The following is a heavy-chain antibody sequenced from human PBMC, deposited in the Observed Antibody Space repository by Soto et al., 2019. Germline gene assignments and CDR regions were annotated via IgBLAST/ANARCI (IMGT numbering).Heavy chain of an antibody. J-gene: IGHJ5*02. CDR2: INHSGST. CDR3: ARERQQLVRSYNWFDP. Sequence: LSLTCAVYGGSFSGYYWSWIRQPPGKGLEWIGEINHSGSTNYNPSLKSRVTISVDTSKNQFSLKLSSVTAADTAVYYCARERQQLVRSYNWFDPWGQGTLVTVSS. CDR1: GGSFSGYY. D-gene: IGHD6-13*01. V-gene: IGHV4-34*01.